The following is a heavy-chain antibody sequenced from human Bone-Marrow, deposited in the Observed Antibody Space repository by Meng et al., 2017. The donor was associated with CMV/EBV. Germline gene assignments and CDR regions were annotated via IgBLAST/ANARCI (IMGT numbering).Heavy chain of an antibody. CDR3: AKDQITMIVGGGMAV. D-gene: IGHD3-22*01. V-gene: IGHV3-23*01. CDR1: GFTFSSYA. CDR2: ISGSGGST. J-gene: IGHJ6*01. Sequence: GESLKISCAASGFTFSSYAMSWVRQAPGKGLEWVSAISGSGGSTYYADSVKGRFTISRDNSKNTLCLQMNSLRAEDTAVYYCAKDQITMIVGGGMAVWGQGNTVT.